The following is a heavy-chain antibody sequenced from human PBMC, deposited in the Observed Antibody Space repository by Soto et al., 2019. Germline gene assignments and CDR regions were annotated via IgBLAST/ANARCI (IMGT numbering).Heavy chain of an antibody. Sequence: PSETLSLTCTVSGGSNIRDGYYWSWIRQHPGKGLEWIAYISYSGSSYSNPSLKSRVTISADTSKNQFSLRLTSVTAADTAVYFCASSCGDDEWCYFDYWGQGTQVTVSS. D-gene: IGHD2-8*01. CDR1: GGSNIRDGYY. CDR3: ASSCGDDEWCYFDY. CDR2: ISYSGSS. J-gene: IGHJ4*02. V-gene: IGHV4-31*03.